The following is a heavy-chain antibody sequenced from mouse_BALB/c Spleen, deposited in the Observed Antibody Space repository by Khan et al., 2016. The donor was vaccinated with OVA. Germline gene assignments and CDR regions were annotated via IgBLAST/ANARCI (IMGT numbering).Heavy chain of an antibody. Sequence: EVELVESGGDLVTPGGSLKLSCAASGFTFSSYSMSWVRQIPDKRLEWVATMSSGGDYTYYPDSVKGRFTISRDNAKNTLYLQMSSLKSEDTAMYYCASHLTGSFAYWGQGTLVTVSA. J-gene: IGHJ3*01. D-gene: IGHD4-1*01. V-gene: IGHV5-6*01. CDR3: ASHLTGSFAY. CDR1: GFTFSSYS. CDR2: MSSGGDYT.